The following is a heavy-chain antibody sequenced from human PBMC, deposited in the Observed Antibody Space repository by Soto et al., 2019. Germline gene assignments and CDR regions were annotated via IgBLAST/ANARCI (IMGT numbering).Heavy chain of an antibody. V-gene: IGHV1-18*01. CDR1: GYTFTSFG. J-gene: IGHJ3*02. Sequence: QVQLVQSGAEVTKPGASVKVSCKASGYTFTSFGISWVRQAPGQGLEWMGWISAYNGNTNYAENLLGRVTMTTDTSTSTAYMELRSLRPDDTAVYYCARDHRGGTDAFDIWGPGTMVTGSS. CDR2: ISAYNGNT. D-gene: IGHD2-15*01. CDR3: ARDHRGGTDAFDI.